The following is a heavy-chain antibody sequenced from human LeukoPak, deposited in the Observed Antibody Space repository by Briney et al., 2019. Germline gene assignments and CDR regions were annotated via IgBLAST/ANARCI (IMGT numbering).Heavy chain of an antibody. CDR2: ISSSSSTI. CDR3: ARGVYYYDSSGPFDY. J-gene: IGHJ4*02. V-gene: IGHV3-48*04. CDR1: GFTFSSYS. Sequence: GGSLRLSCAASGFTFSSYSMNWVRQAPGKGLEWVSYISSSSSTIYYADSVKGRFTISRDNAKNSLYLQMNSLRAEDTAVYYCARGVYYYDSSGPFDYWGQGTLVTVSS. D-gene: IGHD3-22*01.